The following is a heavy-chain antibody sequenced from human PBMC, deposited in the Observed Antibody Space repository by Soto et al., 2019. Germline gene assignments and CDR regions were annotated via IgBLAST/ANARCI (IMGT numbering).Heavy chain of an antibody. J-gene: IGHJ6*02. CDR1: GLTVSDNY. D-gene: IGHD6-19*01. CDR3: ARPYSDGWPYYGMDV. CDR2: IYSGDTT. V-gene: IGHV3-66*04. Sequence: GGSLRLSCVFSGLTVSDNYMTWVRQAPGKGLEWVTVIYSGDTTSYAESVKGRFTISRDDSKNTVYLQMNNLRAEDTAVYYCARPYSDGWPYYGMDVWGQGTTVTVSS.